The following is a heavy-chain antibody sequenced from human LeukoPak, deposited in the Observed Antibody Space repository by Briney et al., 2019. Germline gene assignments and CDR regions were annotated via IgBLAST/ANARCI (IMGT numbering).Heavy chain of an antibody. Sequence: SETPSLTCTVSGGSISSSSYYWGWIRQPPGKGLEWIGSIYYSGSTYYNPSLKSRVTISVDTSKNQFSLKLSSVTAADTAVYYCARYSYGQFDYWGQGTLVTVSS. CDR2: IYYSGST. CDR3: ARYSYGQFDY. J-gene: IGHJ4*02. CDR1: GGSISSSSYY. V-gene: IGHV4-39*07. D-gene: IGHD5-18*01.